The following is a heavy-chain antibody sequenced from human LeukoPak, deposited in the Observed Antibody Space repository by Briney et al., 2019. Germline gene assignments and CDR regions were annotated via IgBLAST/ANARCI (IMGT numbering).Heavy chain of an antibody. V-gene: IGHV3-23*01. J-gene: IGHJ4*02. CDR1: GFTFSSYA. Sequence: VGSLRLSCAASGFTFSSYAMSWVRQAPGKGLEWVSAISGSGGSTYYADSVKGRFTISRDDSKNTLYLQMNSLRAEYTAVYYCAKDRAGSYWWQDYWGQGTLVTVSS. CDR2: ISGSGGST. D-gene: IGHD1-26*01. CDR3: AKDRAGSYWWQDY.